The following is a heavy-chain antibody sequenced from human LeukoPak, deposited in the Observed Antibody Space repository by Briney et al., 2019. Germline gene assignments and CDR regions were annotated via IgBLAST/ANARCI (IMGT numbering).Heavy chain of an antibody. CDR1: GFTFSNAW. J-gene: IGHJ6*02. CDR2: IKSKTDGGTT. D-gene: IGHD6-13*01. CDR3: TTDRVRYSSSGYYYGMDV. V-gene: IGHV3-15*01. Sequence: GGSLRLSCAASGFTFSNAWMSWVRQAPGKGLEWVGRIKSKTDGGTTDYAAPVKGGFTISRDDSKNTLYLQMNSLKTEDTAVYYCTTDRVRYSSSGYYYGMDVWGQGTTVTVSS.